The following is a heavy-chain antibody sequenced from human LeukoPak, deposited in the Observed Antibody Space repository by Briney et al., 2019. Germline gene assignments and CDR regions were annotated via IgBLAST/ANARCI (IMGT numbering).Heavy chain of an antibody. Sequence: SETLSLTCTVSGGSISRSQFYWGWVRQPPGKGLEWIGTLYYSGKSFYNPSLKSRVTMSVDMSKNQLSLNLSFLTVADTAVYYCARETTKAMIDSWGQGVLVTVSS. D-gene: IGHD1-14*01. CDR2: LYYSGKS. CDR3: ARETTKAMIDS. CDR1: GGSISRSQFY. J-gene: IGHJ4*02. V-gene: IGHV4-39*07.